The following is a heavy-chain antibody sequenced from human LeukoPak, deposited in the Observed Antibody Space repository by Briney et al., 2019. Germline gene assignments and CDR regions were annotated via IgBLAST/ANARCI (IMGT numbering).Heavy chain of an antibody. CDR2: INHSGGT. CDR3: ARGRVTIDY. D-gene: IGHD5-18*01. J-gene: IGHJ4*02. CDR1: GGSFSGYY. V-gene: IGHV4-34*01. Sequence: SETLSLTCAVYGGSFSGYYWSWIRQPPGKGLEWIGEINHSGGTNYNPSLKSRVTISVDTSKNQFSLKLSSVTAADTAVYYCARGRVTIDYWGQGTLVTVSS.